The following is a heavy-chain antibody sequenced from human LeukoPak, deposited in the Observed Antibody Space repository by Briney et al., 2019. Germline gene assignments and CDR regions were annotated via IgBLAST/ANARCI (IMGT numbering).Heavy chain of an antibody. V-gene: IGHV4-39*01. Sequence: PSETLSLTCTVSGGSISSSSYYWGWIRQPPGKGLEWIGSIYYSGSTYYNPSLKSRVTISVDTSKNQFSLKLSSVTAADTAVYYCASRDGDYCSGGSCYSNHYYGMDVWGQGTTVTVSS. D-gene: IGHD2-15*01. CDR2: IYYSGST. CDR3: ASRDGDYCSGGSCYSNHYYGMDV. J-gene: IGHJ6*02. CDR1: GGSISSSSYY.